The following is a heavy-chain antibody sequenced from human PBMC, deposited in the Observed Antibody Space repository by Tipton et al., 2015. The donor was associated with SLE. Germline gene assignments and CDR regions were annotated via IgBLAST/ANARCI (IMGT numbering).Heavy chain of an antibody. Sequence: SLRLSCAASGFTFSSYWMHWVRQAPGKGLVWVSRINRDGSSTSYADSVKGRFTISRDNSKNTLYLQMNSLRAEDTALYYCAKAGLNYCGDYWGQGTLVAVSS. CDR2: INRDGSST. CDR3: AKAGLNYCGDY. CDR1: GFTFSSYW. D-gene: IGHD3-10*01. J-gene: IGHJ4*02. V-gene: IGHV3-74*01.